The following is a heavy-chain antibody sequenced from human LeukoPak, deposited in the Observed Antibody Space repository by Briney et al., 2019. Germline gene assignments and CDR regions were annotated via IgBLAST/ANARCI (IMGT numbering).Heavy chain of an antibody. CDR3: ARDPAPWGYYYYAMDV. Sequence: GGSLRLSCAASGFMISSYWMSWVRQAPGKGLEWVANIKQDGSEKYYVDSVKGRFTISRDNAKNSLYLQMNSLRAEDTAVYYCARDPAPWGYYYYAMDVWGQGTTVTVSS. J-gene: IGHJ6*02. CDR2: IKQDGSEK. V-gene: IGHV3-7*01. D-gene: IGHD3-16*01. CDR1: GFMISSYW.